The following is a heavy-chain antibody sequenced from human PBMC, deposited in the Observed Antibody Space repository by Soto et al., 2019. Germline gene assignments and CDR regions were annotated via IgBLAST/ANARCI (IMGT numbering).Heavy chain of an antibody. CDR3: ARGRKGTYYDSSGYYDHCDY. Sequence: QVQLVQSGAEVKKPGSSVKVSCKASGGTFSSYAISWVRQAPGQGLEWMGGIIPIFGTANYAQKFQGRVTITADESPSTAYMELSSLRSEDTAVYYCARGRKGTYYDSSGYYDHCDYWGQATMVTVSS. V-gene: IGHV1-69*01. J-gene: IGHJ4*02. D-gene: IGHD3-22*01. CDR1: GGTFSSYA. CDR2: IIPIFGTA.